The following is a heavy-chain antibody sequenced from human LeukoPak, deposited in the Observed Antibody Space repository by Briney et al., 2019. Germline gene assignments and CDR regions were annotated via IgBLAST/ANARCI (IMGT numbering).Heavy chain of an antibody. CDR3: ATYQLLDDSNWFDP. J-gene: IGHJ5*02. D-gene: IGHD2-2*01. CDR1: GVSISSGGYY. Sequence: PSQTLSLTCTVSGVSISSGGYYWSWLRQHPGKGLEWIGYIYYSGSTYYNPSLKSRITISVDTSKNQFSLKLSSVPAADTAVYYCATYQLLDDSNWFDPWGQGTLVTVSS. CDR2: IYYSGST. V-gene: IGHV4-31*03.